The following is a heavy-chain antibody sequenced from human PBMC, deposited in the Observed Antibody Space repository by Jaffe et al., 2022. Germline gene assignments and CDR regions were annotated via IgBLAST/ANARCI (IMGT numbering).Heavy chain of an antibody. J-gene: IGHJ4*02. CDR3: ARVGYSSGWYVVSGEYYFDY. CDR1: GFTFSSYW. CDR2: IKQDGSEK. D-gene: IGHD6-19*01. Sequence: EVQLVESGGGLVQPGGSLRLSCAASGFTFSSYWMSWVRQAPGKGLEWVANIKQDGSEKYYVDSVKGRFTISRDNAKNSLYLQMNSLRAEDTAVYYCARVGYSSGWYVVSGEYYFDYWGQGTLVTVSS. V-gene: IGHV3-7*04.